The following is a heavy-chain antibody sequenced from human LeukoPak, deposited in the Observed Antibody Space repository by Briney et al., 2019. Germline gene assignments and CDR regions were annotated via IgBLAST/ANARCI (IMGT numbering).Heavy chain of an antibody. CDR3: AREHLYYYDSSGYWGNWFDP. CDR2: IYYSGST. Sequence: PSETLSLTCTVSAGSVSSYYWSWIRHPPGKGLEWIGYIYYSGSTKYNPSLKSRVTISVDTSKNQFSLKLSSVTAADTAVYYCAREHLYYYDSSGYWGNWFDPWGQGTLVTVSS. V-gene: IGHV4-59*02. J-gene: IGHJ5*02. CDR1: AGSVSSYY. D-gene: IGHD3-22*01.